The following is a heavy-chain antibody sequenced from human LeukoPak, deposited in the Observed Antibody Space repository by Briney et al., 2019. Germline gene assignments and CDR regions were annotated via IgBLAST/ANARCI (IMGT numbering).Heavy chain of an antibody. CDR3: AAAAGTY. CDR1: GFTFDDYA. J-gene: IGHJ4*02. CDR2: ISWNSGSI. D-gene: IGHD6-13*01. V-gene: IGHV3-9*01. Sequence: GGSLRLSCAASGFTFDDYAMHWVRQAPGKGLEWVSGISWNSGSIGYADSVKGRFTISRDNAKNSLYLQMTSLRAEDTALYYCAAAAGTYWGQGTLVTVSS.